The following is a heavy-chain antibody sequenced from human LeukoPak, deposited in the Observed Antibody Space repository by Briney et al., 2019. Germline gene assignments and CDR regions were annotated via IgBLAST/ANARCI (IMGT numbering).Heavy chain of an antibody. J-gene: IGHJ4*02. V-gene: IGHV3-21*01. CDR2: ISSSSSYI. CDR3: AREGYYYDSSGYYHPPAPDY. CDR1: GFTFSSYS. Sequence: GGSLRLSCAASGFTFSSYSMNWVRQAPGKGLEWVSSISSSSSYIYYADSGKGRFTISRDNAKNSLYLQMNSLRAEDTAVYYCAREGYYYDSSGYYHPPAPDYWGQATLLTVSS. D-gene: IGHD3-22*01.